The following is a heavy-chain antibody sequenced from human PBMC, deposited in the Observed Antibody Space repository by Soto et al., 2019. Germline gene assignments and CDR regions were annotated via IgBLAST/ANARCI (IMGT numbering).Heavy chain of an antibody. V-gene: IGHV3-23*01. CDR2: ISETGDSL. Sequence: DVKLLESGGGLVQPGGSLRLSCAASQFTFSSFAMTWVRQAPGKGLEWVSFISETGDSLSYAESVKGRFTISRDNSKNTLYLQMSSLRPEDTAVYYCVKGGWLDYWGQGTLVPVSS. D-gene: IGHD3-10*01. CDR1: QFTFSSFA. CDR3: VKGGWLDY. J-gene: IGHJ4*02.